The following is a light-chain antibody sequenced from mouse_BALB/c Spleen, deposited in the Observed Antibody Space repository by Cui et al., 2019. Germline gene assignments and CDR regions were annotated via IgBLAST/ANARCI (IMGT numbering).Light chain of an antibody. V-gene: IGKV12-44*01. Sequence: DFKMTQSPVCLFASVGETVTITCRASENIYSYLAWYQQKQGKSPQLLVYNAKTLAEGVPSRFSGSGSGTQFSLKINSLQPEDFGSYYCQHHYGTPLTFGAGTKLELK. J-gene: IGKJ5*01. CDR1: ENIYSY. CDR3: QHHYGTPLT. CDR2: NAK.